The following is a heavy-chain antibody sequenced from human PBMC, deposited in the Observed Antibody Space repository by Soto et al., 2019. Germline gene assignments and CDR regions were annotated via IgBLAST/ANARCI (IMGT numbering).Heavy chain of an antibody. Sequence: QVQLVQSGAEVKKPGSSVKVSCKASGGTFSNYSISWVRQAPGQGLEWMGGVIPTVGATNYARKFQGRVTITAAESTTTAYMELNSLRSDDTAVYYCARGRPGPAAVDHWGQGTLFTVSS. CDR3: ARGRPGPAAVDH. CDR1: GGTFSNYS. J-gene: IGHJ4*02. D-gene: IGHD2-15*01. V-gene: IGHV1-69*12. CDR2: VIPTVGAT.